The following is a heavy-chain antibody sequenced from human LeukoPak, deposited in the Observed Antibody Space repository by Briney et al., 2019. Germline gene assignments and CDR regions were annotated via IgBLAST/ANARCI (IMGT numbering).Heavy chain of an antibody. Sequence: SETLSLTCTVSGGSISSDNYYWGWIRQPPGKGLEWIGSIYYSGSTYYNPSLKSRVTISVDTSKNQFSLKLSSVTAADTAVYYCARVNRGSGYYDSSGSQGDLTWWGQGTLVTVSS. CDR3: ARVNRGSGYYDSSGSQGDLTW. V-gene: IGHV4-39*01. D-gene: IGHD3-22*01. CDR2: IYYSGST. J-gene: IGHJ4*02. CDR1: GGSISSDNYY.